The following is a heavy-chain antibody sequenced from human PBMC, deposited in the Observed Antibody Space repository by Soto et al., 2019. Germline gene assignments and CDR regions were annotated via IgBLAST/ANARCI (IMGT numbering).Heavy chain of an antibody. V-gene: IGHV3-30*18. Sequence: GGSLRLSCAASGFTFSSYGMHWVRQAPGKGLEWVAVISNDGSKEYYADSVKGRFTISRDNSKNTLYLQMNSLRSEDTAVYQCAKSMYSSSSRDYYYGMDVWGQGTTVTVSS. J-gene: IGHJ6*02. CDR3: AKSMYSSSSRDYYYGMDV. CDR1: GFTFSSYG. D-gene: IGHD6-6*01. CDR2: ISNDGSKE.